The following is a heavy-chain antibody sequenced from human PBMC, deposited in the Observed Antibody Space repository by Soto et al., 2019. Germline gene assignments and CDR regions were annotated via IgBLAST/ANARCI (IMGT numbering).Heavy chain of an antibody. V-gene: IGHV1-18*01. Sequence: HVQLVQSGAEVNKPGASLKVSCKASGYTFISYGVSWLRQAPGQGLEWLGWISPYNGNTNSAQKFQGRITMTTDTSTSTVYMDLRSLRPDDTAVYYCARDQTKWLTDAFDIWGQGTMVVVSS. D-gene: IGHD5-12*01. CDR3: ARDQTKWLTDAFDI. CDR2: ISPYNGNT. CDR1: GYTFISYG. J-gene: IGHJ3*02.